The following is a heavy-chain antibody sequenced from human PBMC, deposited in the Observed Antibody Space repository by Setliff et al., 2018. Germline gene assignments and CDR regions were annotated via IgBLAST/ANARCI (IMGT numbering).Heavy chain of an antibody. CDR2: ITISGGGT. CDR3: AKTGQFDS. V-gene: IGHV3-23*01. CDR1: GFSFRDSW. D-gene: IGHD3-10*01. J-gene: IGHJ4*02. Sequence: GESLKISCAASGFSFRDSWMSWVRQAPGKGLEWVSTITISGGGTYYADSVKGRFTISRDNSKNTLYLQMNSLRADDTAIYYCAKTGQFDSWGQGTLVTVSS.